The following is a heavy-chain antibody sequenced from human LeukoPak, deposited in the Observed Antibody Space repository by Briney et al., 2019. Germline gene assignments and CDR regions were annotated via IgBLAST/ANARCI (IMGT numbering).Heavy chain of an antibody. V-gene: IGHV3-7*01. D-gene: IGHD4-23*01. CDR1: GFTFSSYW. Sequence: PGGSLRLSCAASGFTFSSYWLHWVRQAPGKGLEWVASIRGGATGKYYVASVRCRVTISRDDAKNSLFLQMNSLRPEDTAVFYCARLPREAIHAYGGVFDYWGQGILVSVSS. J-gene: IGHJ4*02. CDR2: IRGGATGK. CDR3: ARLPREAIHAYGGVFDY.